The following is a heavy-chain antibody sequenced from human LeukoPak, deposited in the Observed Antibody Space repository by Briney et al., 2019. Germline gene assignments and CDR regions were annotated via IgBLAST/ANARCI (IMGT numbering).Heavy chain of an antibody. D-gene: IGHD3-3*01. CDR1: RFTFSSYA. V-gene: IGHV3-23*01. Sequence: GGSLRLSCAASRFTFSSYAMSWVRQAPGKGLEWVSAISGSGGSTYYADSVKGRFTISRDNSKNTLYLQMNSLRAEDTAVYYCAKLSHDFWSGYMPLWGQGTLVTVSS. CDR2: ISGSGGST. CDR3: AKLSHDFWSGYMPL. J-gene: IGHJ4*02.